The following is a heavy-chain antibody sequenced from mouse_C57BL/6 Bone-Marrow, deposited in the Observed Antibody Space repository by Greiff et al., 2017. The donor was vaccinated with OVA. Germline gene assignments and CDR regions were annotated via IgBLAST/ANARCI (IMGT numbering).Heavy chain of an antibody. CDR2: IDPANGNT. V-gene: IGHV14-3*01. CDR3: ARGATSY. Sequence: EVQLQQSVAELVRPGASVKLSCTASGFTIKNTYMHWVQQRPEQGLEWIGRIDPANGNTKYAPKLQGQATITADTSSNTAYLQLSSLTSEDTAIYYCARGATSYWGQGTLVTVAA. CDR1: GFTIKNTY. J-gene: IGHJ3*01. D-gene: IGHD5-5*01.